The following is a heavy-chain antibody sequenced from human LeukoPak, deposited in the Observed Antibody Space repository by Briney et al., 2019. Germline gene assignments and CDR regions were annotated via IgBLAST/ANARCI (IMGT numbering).Heavy chain of an antibody. Sequence: SVKVSCXASGGTFSSYAISWVRQAPGQGLEWMGGIIPIFGTANYAQKFQGRVTITADESTSTAYMELSSLRSEDTAVYYCARDTGGVKTFDYWGQGTLVTVSS. V-gene: IGHV1-69*13. D-gene: IGHD3-16*01. CDR3: ARDTGGVKTFDY. J-gene: IGHJ4*02. CDR1: GGTFSSYA. CDR2: IIPIFGTA.